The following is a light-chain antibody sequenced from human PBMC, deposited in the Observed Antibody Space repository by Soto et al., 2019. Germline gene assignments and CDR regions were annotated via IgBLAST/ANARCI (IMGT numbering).Light chain of an antibody. CDR3: QQYSNWPLT. V-gene: IGKV3-15*01. J-gene: IGKJ4*01. Sequence: EIVMTQSPATLSVSPGERATLSCRASQSVSSNLAWYQQKPGQAPRLLIHGASTRATGIPARFSGSGSGTEFSLTINSLQSEDFAVYYCQQYSNWPLTFGGGTKVEIK. CDR1: QSVSSN. CDR2: GAS.